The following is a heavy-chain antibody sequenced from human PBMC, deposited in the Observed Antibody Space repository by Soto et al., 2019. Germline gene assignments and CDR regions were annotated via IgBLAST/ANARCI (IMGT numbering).Heavy chain of an antibody. D-gene: IGHD1-26*01. CDR3: AKSLPGGTVYYMDV. J-gene: IGHJ6*03. Sequence: QLQLRESGPGLVKPSQTLSLICTASGGSIISGGSFWSWVRQVPGKGLGWIGHIYYNGNTYYNPSLKGRVVLSVDTSQNRVTLKLTSVTAADTATYYCAKSLPGGTVYYMDVWGEGTTVTVS. V-gene: IGHV4-31*03. CDR2: IYYNGNT. CDR1: GGSIISGGSF.